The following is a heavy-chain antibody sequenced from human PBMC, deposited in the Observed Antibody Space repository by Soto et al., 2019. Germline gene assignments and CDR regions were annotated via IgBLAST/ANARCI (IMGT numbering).Heavy chain of an antibody. CDR3: ARLGYCSGGSCPYYYYGMDV. V-gene: IGHV1-69*13. CDR1: GGTFSSYA. CDR2: IIPIFGTA. Sequence: XSVKVSCQASGGTFSSYAISWVRQAPVQGLEWMGGIIPIFGTANYAQKFQGRVTITADESTSTAYMELSSLRSEDTAVYYCARLGYCSGGSCPYYYYGMDVWGQGTTVTVSS. D-gene: IGHD2-15*01. J-gene: IGHJ6*02.